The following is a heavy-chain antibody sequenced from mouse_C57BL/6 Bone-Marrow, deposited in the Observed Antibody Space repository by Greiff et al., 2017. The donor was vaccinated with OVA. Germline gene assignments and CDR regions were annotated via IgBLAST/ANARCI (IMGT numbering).Heavy chain of an antibody. CDR2: IHPNSGST. J-gene: IGHJ2*01. CDR1: GYTFTSYW. Sequence: VQLQQPGAELVKPGASVKLSCKASGYTFTSYWMHWVKQRPGQGLEWIGMIHPNSGSTNYNEKFKSKATLTVDKSSSTAYMQLSSLTSEDSAVYYGTSGVRGVYYCDYWGQGTTLTVSS. D-gene: IGHD2-12*01. CDR3: TSGVRGVYYCDY. V-gene: IGHV1-64*01.